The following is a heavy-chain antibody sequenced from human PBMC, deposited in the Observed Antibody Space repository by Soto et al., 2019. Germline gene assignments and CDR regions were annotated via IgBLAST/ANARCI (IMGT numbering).Heavy chain of an antibody. CDR3: ARVDSGSYSGRDFDY. CDR2: ISAYNGNT. J-gene: IGHJ4*02. D-gene: IGHD1-26*01. V-gene: IGHV1-18*04. CDR1: GYTFTSYG. Sequence: QVQLVQSGAEVKKPGASVKVSCKASGYTFTSYGISWVRQAPGQGLAWMGWISAYNGNTNYAQKLQGRVTMTTDTSTSTVYMEMRSLRADDTAVYYCARVDSGSYSGRDFDYWGQGTLVTVSS.